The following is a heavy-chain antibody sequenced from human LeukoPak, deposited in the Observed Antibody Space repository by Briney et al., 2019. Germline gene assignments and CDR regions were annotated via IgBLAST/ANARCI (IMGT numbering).Heavy chain of an antibody. D-gene: IGHD3-10*01. V-gene: IGHV3-23*01. CDR1: GFTFNNYW. Sequence: GSLRLSCTTSGFTFNNYWMHWVSQAPGRGLVCVSAISGSGGSTYYADSVKGRFTISRDNSKNTLYLQMNSLRAEDTAVYYCAKDLFYGSGSYIFDYWGQGTLVTVSS. CDR3: AKDLFYGSGSYIFDY. CDR2: ISGSGGST. J-gene: IGHJ4*02.